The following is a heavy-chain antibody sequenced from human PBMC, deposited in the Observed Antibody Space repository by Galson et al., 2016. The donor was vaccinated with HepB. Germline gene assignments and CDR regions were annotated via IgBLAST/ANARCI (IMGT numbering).Heavy chain of an antibody. J-gene: IGHJ4*02. V-gene: IGHV3-74*01. Sequence: SLRLSCAASVFTFNSNWMHWVRQAPGKGLVWVSRINYGGTNTAYADSVKGRFAISRDNAKNTLYLQMTNLRAEDTAVYYCARGNGRPGERGDYWGQGTLVTVSS. CDR1: VFTFNSNW. CDR3: ARGNGRPGERGDY. CDR2: INYGGTNT. D-gene: IGHD1-1*01.